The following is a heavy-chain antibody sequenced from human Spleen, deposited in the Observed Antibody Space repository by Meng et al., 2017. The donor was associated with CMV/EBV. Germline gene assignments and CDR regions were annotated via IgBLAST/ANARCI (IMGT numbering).Heavy chain of an antibody. CDR2: MYSGGSST. V-gene: IGHV3-23*03. Sequence: GESLKISCAASGFTFDTYAMSWVRQAPGKGLEWVSVMYSGGSSTYYGDSVRGRFIFSRDNSKNMVYLQMNGLRAEDTAVYYCAKSVFWNPDYYYGLDVWGQGTSVTVSS. D-gene: IGHD1-1*01. CDR3: AKSVFWNPDYYYGLDV. CDR1: GFTFDTYA. J-gene: IGHJ6*02.